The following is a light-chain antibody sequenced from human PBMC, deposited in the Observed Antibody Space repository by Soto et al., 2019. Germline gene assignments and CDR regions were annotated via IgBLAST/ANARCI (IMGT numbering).Light chain of an antibody. CDR2: GAS. CDR1: QSVTSSH. CDR3: LLYFSPDRYT. J-gene: IGKJ2*01. Sequence: EIVLTQTPGTLSLSPGESATLSCRASQSVTSSHLAWYQQKPGQAPRLLIYGASTRATGIPDRFSGSGSDTDFSLTSRRPDPEDFAMYYCLLYFSPDRYTFGPGTKVQIK. V-gene: IGKV3-20*01.